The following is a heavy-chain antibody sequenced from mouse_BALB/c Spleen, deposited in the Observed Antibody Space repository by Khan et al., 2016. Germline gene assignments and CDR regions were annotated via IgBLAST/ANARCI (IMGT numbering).Heavy chain of an antibody. Sequence: QVQLQQSGPGLVAPSQSLSITCSVSGFSLTSYGVHWVRQPPGKGLEWLGVIWAGGSTNYNSALMSRLSISKDNTNSQVFLKMTSLQTDDKDLYYCTKDRLGYAMDYWGQGTSVTVSS. CDR1: GFSLTSYG. J-gene: IGHJ4*01. V-gene: IGHV2-9*02. CDR3: TKDRLGYAMDY. CDR2: IWAGGST.